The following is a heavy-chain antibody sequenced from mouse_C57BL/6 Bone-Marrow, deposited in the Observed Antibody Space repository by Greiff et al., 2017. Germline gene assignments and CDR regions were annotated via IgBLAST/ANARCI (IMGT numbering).Heavy chain of an antibody. Sequence: QVQLQQPGAELVMPGASVKLSCKASGYPFTSYWMHWVKQRPGQGLEWIGEIDPSASYTNYNQKFKGKSTLTVDKSSCTAYMQLSSLTSEDSAVYYCARGRLYDVYYYYAMDYWGQGTSVTVSS. J-gene: IGHJ4*01. V-gene: IGHV1-69*01. CDR1: GYPFTSYW. CDR2: IDPSASYT. CDR3: ARGRLYDVYYYYAMDY. D-gene: IGHD2-3*01.